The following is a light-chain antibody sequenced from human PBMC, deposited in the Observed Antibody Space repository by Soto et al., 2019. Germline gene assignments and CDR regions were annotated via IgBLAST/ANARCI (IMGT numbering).Light chain of an antibody. CDR3: SSYRSSSTFVV. Sequence: QSVLTQPASVSGSPGQSFTISCTGTSSDVGGYNYVSWYQQHPGKAPKLMIYDVTHRPSGVSNRFSGSKSGNTASLTISGLQAEDEGDYYCSSYRSSSTFVVFGGGTKLTVL. CDR2: DVT. J-gene: IGLJ2*01. V-gene: IGLV2-14*01. CDR1: SSDVGGYNY.